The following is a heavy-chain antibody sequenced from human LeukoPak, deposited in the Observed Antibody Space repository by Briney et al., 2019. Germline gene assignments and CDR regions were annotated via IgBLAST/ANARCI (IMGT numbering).Heavy chain of an antibody. CDR2: ISGSGGST. D-gene: IGHD6-19*01. CDR3: ARDPGAVAGAG. CDR1: GFTFSSYA. V-gene: IGHV3-23*01. Sequence: GGSLRLSCAASGFTFSSYAMSWVRQAPGKGLEWVSAISGSGGSTYYADSVKGRFTISRDNAKNSLYLQMNSLRAEDTAVYYCARDPGAVAGAGWGQGTLVTVSS. J-gene: IGHJ4*02.